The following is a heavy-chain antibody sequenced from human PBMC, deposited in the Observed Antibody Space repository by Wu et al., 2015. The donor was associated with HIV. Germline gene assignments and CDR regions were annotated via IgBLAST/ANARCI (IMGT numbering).Heavy chain of an antibody. J-gene: IGHJ1*01. CDR1: GGSFSMFG. CDR3: SRGSVGSTMYFQH. D-gene: IGHD1-26*01. CDR2: IIPMFGTQ. V-gene: IGHV1-69*12. Sequence: QVQLVQSGAEVKKPGSSVKVSCRASGGSFSMFGITWVRQAPGQGLEWMGGIIPMFGTQNYAQKFEDRVTINADELTSTAYMEMRSLRSEDTAVYYCSRGSVGSTMYFQHWGQGTLVTVSS.